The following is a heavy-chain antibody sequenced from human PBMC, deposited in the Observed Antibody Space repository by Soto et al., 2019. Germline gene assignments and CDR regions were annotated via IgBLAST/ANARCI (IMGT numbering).Heavy chain of an antibody. CDR3: ARHLGHKITIFGVVEGSAPYYYYMDV. CDR1: GYSFTSYW. Sequence: GESLKISCKGSGYSFTSYWIGWVRQMPGKGLEWMGIIYPGDSDTRYSPSFQGQVTISADKSISTAYLQWSSLKASDTAIYYCARHLGHKITIFGVVEGSAPYYYYMDVWGKGTTVTVSS. D-gene: IGHD3-3*01. V-gene: IGHV5-51*01. CDR2: IYPGDSDT. J-gene: IGHJ6*03.